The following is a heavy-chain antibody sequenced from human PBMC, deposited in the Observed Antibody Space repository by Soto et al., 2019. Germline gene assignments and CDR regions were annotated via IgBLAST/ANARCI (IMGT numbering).Heavy chain of an antibody. J-gene: IGHJ4*02. CDR3: ARDRDFWFLVLYFDY. D-gene: IGHD3-3*01. CDR1: GFTFDDYG. Sequence: GGSLRLSCAASGFTFDDYGMSWVRQAPGKGLEWVSGINWNGGSTGYADSVKGRFTISRDNAKNSLYLQMNSLRAEDTALYYCARDRDFWFLVLYFDYRGQGTLVTVSS. CDR2: INWNGGST. V-gene: IGHV3-20*04.